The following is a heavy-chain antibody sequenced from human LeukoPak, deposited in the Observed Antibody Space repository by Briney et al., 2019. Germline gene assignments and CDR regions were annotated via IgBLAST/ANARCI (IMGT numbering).Heavy chain of an antibody. CDR3: ASFNLDV. D-gene: IGHD5-24*01. Sequence: GGSLRLSCAASGFTFSGYSMNWVRQAPGKGLEWVSGFSGTGTNTYYAESVKGRFTISRDSSKNTLYLQMSSVRAEDTAVYYCASFNLDVWGQGTTVIVSS. CDR1: GFTFSGYS. CDR2: FSGTGTNT. V-gene: IGHV3-23*01. J-gene: IGHJ6*02.